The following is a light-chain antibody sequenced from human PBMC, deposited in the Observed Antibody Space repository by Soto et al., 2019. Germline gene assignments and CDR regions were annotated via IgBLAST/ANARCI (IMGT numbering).Light chain of an antibody. CDR2: DNS. Sequence: QSVLTQPPSVSGAPGQRVTISCTGSSSNIGAGYDVHWYQQLPGTAPKLLIYDNSNRPSGVPDRFSGSKSGTSASLAITGLQAEDDAEYYCQSYDSSLGGSVFGTGTKLTVL. CDR3: QSYDSSLGGSV. CDR1: SSNIGAGYD. V-gene: IGLV1-40*01. J-gene: IGLJ1*01.